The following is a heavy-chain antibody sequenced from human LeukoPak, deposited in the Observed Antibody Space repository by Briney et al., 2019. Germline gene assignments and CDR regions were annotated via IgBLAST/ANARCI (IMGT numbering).Heavy chain of an antibody. V-gene: IGHV3-23*01. CDR2: ISGSGGST. J-gene: IGHJ4*02. D-gene: IGHD1-20*01. Sequence: PGGSLRLSCAASGFTFSSYAMSWVRQAPGKGLEWVSAISGSGGSTYYADSVKGRFTISRDNSKNTLYLQMNSLRAEDTAVYYCAKDERYNWSDLTPNYFDYWGQGTLVTVSS. CDR3: AKDERYNWSDLTPNYFDY. CDR1: GFTFSSYA.